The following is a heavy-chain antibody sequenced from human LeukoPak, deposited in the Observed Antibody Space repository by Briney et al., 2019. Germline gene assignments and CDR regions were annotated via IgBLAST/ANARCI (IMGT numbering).Heavy chain of an antibody. CDR3: ARDTAMVVDY. CDR1: GFTFSSYG. Sequence: GGSLRLSCAASGFTFSSYGMHWVRQAPGKGLEWVAVISYDGSNKYYADSVKGRFTISRDNSKNTLYLQMNSLRAEDTAVYYCARDTAMVVDYWGQGTLVTVSS. V-gene: IGHV3-30*03. CDR2: ISYDGSNK. J-gene: IGHJ4*02. D-gene: IGHD5-18*01.